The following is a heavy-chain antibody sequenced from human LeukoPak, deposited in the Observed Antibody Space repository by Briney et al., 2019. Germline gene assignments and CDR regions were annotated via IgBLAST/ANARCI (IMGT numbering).Heavy chain of an antibody. CDR1: GGSISSYY. D-gene: IGHD6-6*01. V-gene: IGHV4-59*01. CDR3: ARGRYSSSSRVRFDY. J-gene: IGHJ4*02. CDR2: IYYSGST. Sequence: SETLSLTCTVSGGSISSYYWSWIRQPPGKGLEWIGYIYYSGSTNYNPSLKGRVTISVDTSKNQFSLKLSSVTAADTAVYYCARGRYSSSSRVRFDYWGQGTLVTVSS.